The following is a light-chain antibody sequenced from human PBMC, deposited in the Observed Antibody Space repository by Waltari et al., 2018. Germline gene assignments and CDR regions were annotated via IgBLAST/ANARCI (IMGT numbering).Light chain of an antibody. CDR3: SAWDRSLGAWV. CDR1: NNNVGYEG. J-gene: IGLJ3*02. Sequence: QSGLTQPPSVSQGLRPTATLTCTGDNNNVGYEGATWLQQHQGHPPKLLFYRNNKRPSGISERFSASRSGSTASLTITGLQTEDEADYYCSAWDRSLGAWVFGGGTKLTVL. V-gene: IGLV10-54*04. CDR2: RNN.